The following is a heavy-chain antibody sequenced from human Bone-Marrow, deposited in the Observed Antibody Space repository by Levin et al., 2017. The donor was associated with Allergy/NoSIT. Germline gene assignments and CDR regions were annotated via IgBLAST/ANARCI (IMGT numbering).Heavy chain of an antibody. CDR1: GLTFTNHW. CDR2: IQSDGSDT. CDR3: ARGTASSSCDY. J-gene: IGHJ4*02. D-gene: IGHD6-6*01. Sequence: TGGSLRLSCAVSGLTFTNHWMYWVRQAPGKGLVWVSRIQSDGSDTTYADSVKGRFTISRDNAKNTLYLQMNSLRVEDTAVYYCARGTASSSCDYWGQGTLVTV. V-gene: IGHV3-74*01.